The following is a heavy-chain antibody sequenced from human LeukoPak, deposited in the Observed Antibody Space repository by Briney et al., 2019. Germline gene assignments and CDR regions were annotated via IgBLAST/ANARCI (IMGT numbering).Heavy chain of an antibody. V-gene: IGHV4-34*01. Sequence: PSETLSLTCAVYGGSFSGYYWSWIRQPPGKGLEWIGEINHSGSTNYNPSLKSRVTISVDTSKNQFSLKLSSVTAADTAVYYCARGWPARTFDIWGQGTMVTVSS. CDR3: ARGWPARTFDI. J-gene: IGHJ3*02. CDR2: INHSGST. CDR1: GGSFSGYY. D-gene: IGHD2-2*01.